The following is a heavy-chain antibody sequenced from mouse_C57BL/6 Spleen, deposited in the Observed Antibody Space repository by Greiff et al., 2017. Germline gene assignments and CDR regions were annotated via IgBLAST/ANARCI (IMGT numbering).Heavy chain of an antibody. J-gene: IGHJ4*01. Sequence: VQLVESGPGLVQPSQSLSITCTVSGFSLTSYGVHWVRQSPGKGLEWLGVIWRGGSTDYNAAFMSRLSITKDNSKSQVFFKMNSLQADDTAIYYCAASTTVVDYYAMDYWGQGTSVTVSS. CDR2: IWRGGST. D-gene: IGHD1-1*01. CDR1: GFSLTSYG. V-gene: IGHV2-5*01. CDR3: AASTTVVDYYAMDY.